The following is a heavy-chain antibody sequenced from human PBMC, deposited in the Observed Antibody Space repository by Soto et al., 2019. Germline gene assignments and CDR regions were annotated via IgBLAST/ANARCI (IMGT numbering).Heavy chain of an antibody. J-gene: IGHJ4*02. Sequence: PGGSLRLSCAVSGFTFSSYAVPWVRQAPGKGLEWVSGISGSGDTTYYADSVKGRFTISRDNSKNTLFLQMNSLRAEDTAVYYCARCVSTFGVGPVDYWGQGTLVTVSS. D-gene: IGHD3-3*01. CDR2: ISGSGDTT. CDR1: GFTFSSYA. CDR3: ARCVSTFGVGPVDY. V-gene: IGHV3-23*01.